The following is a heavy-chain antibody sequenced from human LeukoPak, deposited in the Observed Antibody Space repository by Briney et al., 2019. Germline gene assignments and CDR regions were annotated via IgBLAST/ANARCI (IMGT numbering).Heavy chain of an antibody. J-gene: IGHJ4*02. CDR1: GLTFSSYS. CDR3: ARGQYQLLNFDY. CDR2: ITASGTAM. V-gene: IGHV3-48*02. Sequence: PGGSLRLSCAASGLTFSSYSMNWVRQAPGKGLEWVSHITASGTAMFYADSVKGRFTISRDNAKNSLYLQMNSLRDEDTAVYYCARGQYQLLNFDYWGQGTLVTVSS. D-gene: IGHD2-2*01.